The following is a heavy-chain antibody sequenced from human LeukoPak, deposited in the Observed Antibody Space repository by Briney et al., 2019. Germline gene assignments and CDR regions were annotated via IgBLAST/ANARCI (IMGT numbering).Heavy chain of an antibody. D-gene: IGHD2-15*01. CDR3: ARSYCSGGSCYSGDAFDI. J-gene: IGHJ3*02. CDR1: GFTFDDYA. Sequence: PGRSLRLSCAASGFTFDDYAMHWVRQAPGKGLEWVSGISWNSGSIGYADSVKGRFTISRDNAKNSLYLQMNSLRAEDTAVYYCARSYCSGGSCYSGDAFDIWGQGTMVTVSS. CDR2: ISWNSGSI. V-gene: IGHV3-9*01.